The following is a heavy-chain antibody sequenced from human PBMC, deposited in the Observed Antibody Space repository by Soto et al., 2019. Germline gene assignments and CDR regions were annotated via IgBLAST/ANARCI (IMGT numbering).Heavy chain of an antibody. CDR2: ISTNKGNT. CDR1: GYTFTNYG. CDR3: AREGRMVGAVNTYYYYGMDV. V-gene: IGHV1-18*01. D-gene: IGHD6-13*01. J-gene: IGHJ6*02. Sequence: QVQLVQSGAEVKKPGASVKVSCKASGYTFTNYGLSWVRQAPGQGLEWMGWISTNKGNTNYAQKCQGRVTMTTDTATSTAYMELRSLRSDDTAVYYCAREGRMVGAVNTYYYYGMDVWGRGTTVTVS.